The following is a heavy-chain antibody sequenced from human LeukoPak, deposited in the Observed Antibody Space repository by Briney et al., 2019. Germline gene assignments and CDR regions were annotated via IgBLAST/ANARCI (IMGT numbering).Heavy chain of an antibody. J-gene: IGHJ4*02. CDR3: ARDPPGAPPL. CDR1: GFTFSSYE. Sequence: GGSLRLSCAASGFTFSSYEMNWVRQAPGKGLEWVSYISSSGSTIYYADSVKGRFTISRDNAKNSLYLQMNSLRAEDTAVYYCARDPPGAPPLGDQGTLVTVSS. CDR2: ISSSGSTI. V-gene: IGHV3-48*03. D-gene: IGHD1-26*01.